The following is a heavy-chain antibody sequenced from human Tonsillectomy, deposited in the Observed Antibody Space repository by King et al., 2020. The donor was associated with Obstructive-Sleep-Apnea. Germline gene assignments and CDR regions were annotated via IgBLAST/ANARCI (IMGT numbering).Heavy chain of an antibody. V-gene: IGHV5-51*01. D-gene: IGHD4-17*01. CDR2: IYVGDSDT. Sequence: VQLVESGAEVKKPGESLKISCEGSGYSSSKYWIAWVRQMPGKGLEWMGIIYVGDSDTRYSPSFQGQVTFTADKSISTAHLQWNSLKASDTAMYYCARVKKTTGHYFDYWGQGTLVTVSS. CDR3: ARVKKTTGHYFDY. CDR1: GYSSSKYW. J-gene: IGHJ4*02.